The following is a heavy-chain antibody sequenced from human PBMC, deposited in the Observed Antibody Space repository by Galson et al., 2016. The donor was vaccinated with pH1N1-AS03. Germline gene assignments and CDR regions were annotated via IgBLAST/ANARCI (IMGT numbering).Heavy chain of an antibody. CDR3: AHDGSLDY. CDR2: IYWDDDC. V-gene: IGHV2-5*02. Sequence: RALVTPHVTLTLHCSYSGFCLHVAGAVFVWLRFLFFYALEWLAFIYWDDDCRYKPSLEDRLTIAKDTSKNQVVLTMTNMDPVDTGTYYCAHDGSLDYWG. J-gene: IGHJ4*01. CDR1: GFCLHVAGAV.